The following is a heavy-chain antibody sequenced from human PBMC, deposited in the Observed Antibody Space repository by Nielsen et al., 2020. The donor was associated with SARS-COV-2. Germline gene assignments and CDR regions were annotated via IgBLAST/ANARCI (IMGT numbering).Heavy chain of an antibody. CDR3: ARDYGIAAAYHYYYYGMDV. CDR2: ISGNGGST. CDR1: GFTFDDYA. J-gene: IGHJ6*02. V-gene: IGHV3-43*02. Sequence: GESLKISCAASGFTFDDYAMHWVRQAPGKGLEWVSLISGNGGSTYYADSVKGRFTISRDNAKNSLYLQMNSLRAEDTAVYYCARDYGIAAAYHYYYYGMDVWGQGTTVTVSS. D-gene: IGHD6-13*01.